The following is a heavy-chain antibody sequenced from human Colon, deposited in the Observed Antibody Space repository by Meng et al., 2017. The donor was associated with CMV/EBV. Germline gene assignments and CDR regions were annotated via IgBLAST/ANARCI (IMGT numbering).Heavy chain of an antibody. V-gene: IGHV1-18*01. CDR3: ARASSSTQFGDYYYGMDV. CDR1: GYTSNNYG. CDR2: ISAYNGET. Sequence: ASVKVSCKGSGYTSNNYGIAWVRQAPGQGFEWMGWISAYNGETKFDEKFQDRVTMTTDTPTSTAYMELRSLRSDDTAVYYCARASSSTQFGDYYYGMDVWGQGTTVTVSS. J-gene: IGHJ6*02. D-gene: IGHD3-3*01.